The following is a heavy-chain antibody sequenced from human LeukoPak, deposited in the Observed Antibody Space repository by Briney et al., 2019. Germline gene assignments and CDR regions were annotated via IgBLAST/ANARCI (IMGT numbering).Heavy chain of an antibody. CDR1: GFTVSSNY. CDR3: AKAADWYSSGYYVL. D-gene: IGHD3-22*01. J-gene: IGHJ4*02. CDR2: IYSGGST. Sequence: PGGSLRLSCAASGFTVSSNYMSWVRQAPGKGLEWVSVIYSGGSTYYADSVKGRFTISRDNSKNTLYLQMNSLRAEDTAVYYCAKAADWYSSGYYVLWGQGALVTVSS. V-gene: IGHV3-53*01.